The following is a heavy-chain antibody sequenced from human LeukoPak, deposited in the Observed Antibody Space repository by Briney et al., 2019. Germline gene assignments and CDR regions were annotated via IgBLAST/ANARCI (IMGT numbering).Heavy chain of an antibody. J-gene: IGHJ5*02. D-gene: IGHD6-19*01. Sequence: SSETLSLTCTVSGGSISSYYWSWIRQPAGKGLEWIGRIYTSGSTNYNPSLKSRVTMSVDTSKNQFSLKLSSVTAADTAVYYCASSGWSHNWFDPWGQGTLVTVSS. CDR1: GGSISSYY. CDR2: IYTSGST. V-gene: IGHV4-4*07. CDR3: ASSGWSHNWFDP.